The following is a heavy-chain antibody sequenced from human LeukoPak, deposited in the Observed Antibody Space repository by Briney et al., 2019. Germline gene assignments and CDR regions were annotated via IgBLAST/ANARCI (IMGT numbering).Heavy chain of an antibody. D-gene: IGHD4-17*01. J-gene: IGHJ4*02. CDR2: INSDGSST. V-gene: IGHV3-74*01. CDR3: ARGGLATVTTPDYFDY. Sequence: GGSLRLSCAASGFTFSSYWMHWVRQAPGKGLVWVSRINSDGSSTSYADSVKGRFTISRDNAKNTLYLQMNSLRAEDTAVYYCARGGLATVTTPDYFDYWGQGTLVTVSS. CDR1: GFTFSSYW.